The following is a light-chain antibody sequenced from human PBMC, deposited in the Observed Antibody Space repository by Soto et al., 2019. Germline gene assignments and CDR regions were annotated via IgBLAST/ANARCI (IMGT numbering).Light chain of an antibody. CDR1: QGIRND. CDR3: RQHSTYPLT. J-gene: IGKJ1*01. Sequence: DLQMTQFPSSLSASVGDRVTITCRASQGIRNDLGWYQQKPGKAPKRLIYAASSLQSGVPSRFSGSGSGKECTLAIRSRQPEDSASLYCRQHSTYPLTFGQGTKVEIK. V-gene: IGKV1-17*01. CDR2: AAS.